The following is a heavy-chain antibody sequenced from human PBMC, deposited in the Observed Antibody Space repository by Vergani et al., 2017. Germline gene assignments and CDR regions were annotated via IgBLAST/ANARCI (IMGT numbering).Heavy chain of an antibody. CDR1: GFTFSSYW. D-gene: IGHD1-7*01. CDR2: IKQDGSER. Sequence: EVQLVESGGGLVQPGGSLRLSCAASGFTFSSYWMSWVRQAPGKGLEWVANIKQDGSERYYVDSVKGRCTISRDNAKNSLYLQMNSLRAEDTAVYYCARVGYNWNSLCYFDYWGQGTLVTVSS. J-gene: IGHJ4*02. V-gene: IGHV3-7*01. CDR3: ARVGYNWNSLCYFDY.